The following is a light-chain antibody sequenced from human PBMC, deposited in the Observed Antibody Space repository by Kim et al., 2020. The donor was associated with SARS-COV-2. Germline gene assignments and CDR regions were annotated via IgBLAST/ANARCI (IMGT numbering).Light chain of an antibody. V-gene: IGLV2-8*01. J-gene: IGLJ3*02. Sequence: GQSFTTACTGTTSDVGGYNFVSWSQQHPGKAPKLVIYEVTKRPSGVPDLFSASKSGNTASLTVSGLQSVDEADYYCSSYAGNNHWVFGGGTQLTVL. CDR1: TSDVGGYNF. CDR2: EVT. CDR3: SSYAGNNHWV.